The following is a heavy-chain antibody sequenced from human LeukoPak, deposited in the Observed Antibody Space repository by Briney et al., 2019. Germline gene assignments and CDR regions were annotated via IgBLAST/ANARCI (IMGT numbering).Heavy chain of an antibody. Sequence: SGPMLVNPTQTLTLTCTFSGFSLSTSGTCVSWIRQPPGKALEWLARIDWDDDKYYSTSLKTRLTISKDTSKNQVVLTMTNMDPVDTATYYCARIRYDSSGRILAPGDYWGQGTLVTVSS. V-gene: IGHV2-70*11. D-gene: IGHD3-22*01. CDR2: IDWDDDK. J-gene: IGHJ4*02. CDR3: ARIRYDSSGRILAPGDY. CDR1: GFSLSTSGTC.